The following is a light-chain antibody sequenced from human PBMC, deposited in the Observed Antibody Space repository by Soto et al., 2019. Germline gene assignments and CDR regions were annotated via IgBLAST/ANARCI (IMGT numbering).Light chain of an antibody. Sequence: QSALTQPASVSGSPGQSITISCTGTSSDVGCYNYVSWYQQHPGKAPKLIIYKVSNRPSGVSNRFSGSKSGNTASLTISGLQAEDEADYYCNSYTSKSTGVFGTGTKLTVL. J-gene: IGLJ1*01. CDR1: SSDVGCYNY. CDR3: NSYTSKSTGV. V-gene: IGLV2-14*01. CDR2: KVS.